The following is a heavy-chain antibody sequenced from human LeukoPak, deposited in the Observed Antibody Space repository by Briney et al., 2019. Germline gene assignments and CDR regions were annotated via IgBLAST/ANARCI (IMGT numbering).Heavy chain of an antibody. CDR3: AREVRYCSSTSCVHWFDP. CDR2: IWYDGSNK. V-gene: IGHV3-33*01. Sequence: GGSLRLSCAASGFTFSSYGMHWVRQARGKGLEWVAVIWYDGSNKYYADSVKGRFTISRDNSKNTLYLQMNSLRAEDTAVYYCAREVRYCSSTSCVHWFDPWGQGTLVTVSS. J-gene: IGHJ5*02. D-gene: IGHD2-2*01. CDR1: GFTFSSYG.